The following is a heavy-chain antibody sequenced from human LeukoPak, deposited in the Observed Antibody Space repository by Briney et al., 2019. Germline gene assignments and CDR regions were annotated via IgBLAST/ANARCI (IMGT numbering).Heavy chain of an antibody. J-gene: IGHJ4*02. V-gene: IGHV3-53*05. D-gene: IGHD6-19*01. Sequence: GGSLRLSCAVSGFTVSGNYMSWVRQAPGKGLEWVSLIYSGGTTYYADSVKGRFTISRDNSKNTLYLQMNSLRAEDTAVYYCAKTAGYSSGWLFDYWGQGTLVTVSS. CDR3: AKTAGYSSGWLFDY. CDR2: IYSGGTT. CDR1: GFTVSGNY.